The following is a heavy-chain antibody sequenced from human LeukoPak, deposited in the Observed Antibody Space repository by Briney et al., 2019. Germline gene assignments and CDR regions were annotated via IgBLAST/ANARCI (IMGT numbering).Heavy chain of an antibody. D-gene: IGHD4-17*01. CDR3: AKETTVTPQRNWFDP. Sequence: GGSLRLSCAASGFTFSSYAMSWVREAPGKGLEWVSAISGSGGSTYYADSVKGRFTISRDNSKNTLYLQMNSLRAEDTAVYYCAKETTVTPQRNWFDPWGQGTLVTVSS. CDR1: GFTFSSYA. CDR2: ISGSGGST. V-gene: IGHV3-23*01. J-gene: IGHJ5*02.